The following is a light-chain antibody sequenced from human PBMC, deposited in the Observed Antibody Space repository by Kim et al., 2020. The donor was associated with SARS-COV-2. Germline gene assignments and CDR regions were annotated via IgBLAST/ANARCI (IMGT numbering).Light chain of an antibody. CDR3: SSYTSNNTWV. J-gene: IGLJ3*02. CDR2: DVS. CDR1: SSDVVGYKY. Sequence: GQTLTISCTGTSSDVVGYKYISWYQQHPSKAPNNMFYDVSKRPSWVSNRFSGSKSGNTASLTISGLQTEDEADYYCSSYTSNNTWVFGGGTQLTVL. V-gene: IGLV2-14*04.